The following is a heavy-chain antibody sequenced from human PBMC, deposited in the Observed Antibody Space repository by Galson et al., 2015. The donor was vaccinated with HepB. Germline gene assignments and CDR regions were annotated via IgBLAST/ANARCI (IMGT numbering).Heavy chain of an antibody. CDR3: TRDVGERYTR. CDR1: GGIFSSYR. J-gene: IGHJ4*02. V-gene: IGHV1-69*13. Sequence: SVKVSCKVSGGIFSSYRVDWVRQGPGQGLEWVGRILPIYGPAENAEKFEGRLKITADDSTTTVYLELSSLTSEDTAMYYCTRDVGERYTRWGQGTLVSVSS. CDR2: ILPIYGPA. D-gene: IGHD1-14*01.